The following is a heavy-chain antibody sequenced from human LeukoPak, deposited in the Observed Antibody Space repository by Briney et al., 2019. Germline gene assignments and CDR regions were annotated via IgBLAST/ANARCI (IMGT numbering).Heavy chain of an antibody. CDR1: GFTLDDYA. CDR3: ARVGYCSSTSCLYYLDH. D-gene: IGHD2-2*03. CDR2: ISWNSGSI. V-gene: IGHV3-9*01. Sequence: GGSLRLSCAASGFTLDDYAMHWVRQAPGKGLEWVSGISWNSGSIGYADSVKGRFTISRDNAKNSLYLQMNSLRAEDTALYYCARVGYCSSTSCLYYLDHWGEGPLVTVSS. J-gene: IGHJ4*02.